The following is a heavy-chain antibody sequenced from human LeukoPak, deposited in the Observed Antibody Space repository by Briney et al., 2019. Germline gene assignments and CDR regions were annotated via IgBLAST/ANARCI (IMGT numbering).Heavy chain of an antibody. CDR3: AGDRGGLLDPYYYYYYYMDV. Sequence: SETLSLTCTVSGGSISSGSYYWSWIRQPAGKGLEWIGRIYTSGSTNYNPSLKSRVTISVDTSKNQFSLKLSSVTAADTTVYYCAGDRGGLLDPYYYYYYYMDVWGKGTTVTVSS. V-gene: IGHV4-61*02. J-gene: IGHJ6*03. CDR1: GGSISSGSYY. CDR2: IYTSGST. D-gene: IGHD2-21*01.